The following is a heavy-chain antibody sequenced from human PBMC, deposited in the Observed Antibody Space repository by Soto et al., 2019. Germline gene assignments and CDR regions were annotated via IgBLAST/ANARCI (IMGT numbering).Heavy chain of an antibody. CDR1: GGSFSSYA. Sequence: AVKVSCKASGGSFSSYAISWVRQAPGQGLEWMGGIIPIFGTANYAQKFQGRVTITEDKSTSTAYMELSSLRSEDTAVYYCARDPRVTYYDFWSGYWGGMDVWGQGTTVTVSS. CDR2: IIPIFGTA. D-gene: IGHD3-3*01. J-gene: IGHJ6*02. V-gene: IGHV1-69*06. CDR3: ARDPRVTYYDFWSGYWGGMDV.